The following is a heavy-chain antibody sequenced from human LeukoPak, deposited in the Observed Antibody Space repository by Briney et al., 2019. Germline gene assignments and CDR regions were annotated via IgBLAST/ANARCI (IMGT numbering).Heavy chain of an antibody. Sequence: GGSLRLSCSASGLTFSSYSINWVRQAPGKGLEWVSYISGSSSTIYYADSVKGRFTISRDNAKNSLFLQMNSLRAEYTAMYYCATWGSYSYFDYWGQGTLVTVSS. D-gene: IGHD1-26*01. CDR2: ISGSSSTI. CDR3: ATWGSYSYFDY. J-gene: IGHJ4*02. CDR1: GLTFSSYS. V-gene: IGHV3-48*01.